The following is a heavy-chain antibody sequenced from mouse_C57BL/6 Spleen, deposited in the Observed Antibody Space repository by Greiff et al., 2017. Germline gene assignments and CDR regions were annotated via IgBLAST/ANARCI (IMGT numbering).Heavy chain of an antibody. CDR3: TRDEYDRAMDY. D-gene: IGHD2-4*01. Sequence: VQLQQSGAELVRPGASVTLSCKASGYTFTDYEMHWVKQTPVHGLEWIGAIDPETGGTAYNQKFKGKAILTADKSSSTAYMELRSLTSEDSAVYYCTRDEYDRAMDYWGQGTSVTVSS. J-gene: IGHJ4*01. V-gene: IGHV1-15*01. CDR1: GYTFTDYE. CDR2: IDPETGGT.